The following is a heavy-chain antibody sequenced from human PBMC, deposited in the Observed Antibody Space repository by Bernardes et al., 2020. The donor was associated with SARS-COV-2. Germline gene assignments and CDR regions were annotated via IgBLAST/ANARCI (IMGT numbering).Heavy chain of an antibody. D-gene: IGHD3-22*01. Sequence: SETLSLTCTVSGGSISSTSYYWGWIRQPPGKGLEWIGSIYYSGSTYYNPSLKSRVTIFVDTSKKEFSLKLSSVTAADTAVYYCARGYYYDSSGLYWGQGTLVTVSS. V-gene: IGHV4-39*01. CDR3: ARGYYYDSSGLY. J-gene: IGHJ4*02. CDR2: IYYSGST. CDR1: GGSISSTSYY.